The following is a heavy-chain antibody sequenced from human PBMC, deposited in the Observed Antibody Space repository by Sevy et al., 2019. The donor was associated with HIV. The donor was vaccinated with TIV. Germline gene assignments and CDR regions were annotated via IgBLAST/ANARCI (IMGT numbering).Heavy chain of an antibody. D-gene: IGHD5-12*01. CDR1: GFTFSSYE. CDR2: ISSSGSTI. Sequence: GGSLRLSCAASGFTFSSYEMNWVRQAPGKGLEWVSYISSSGSTIYYADSVKGRFTISRDNAKNSLYLQMNSLTAEDTAVYYGARDVRLNPNGGREMATIWDYYYGMDVWGQGTTVTVSS. V-gene: IGHV3-48*03. CDR3: ARDVRLNPNGGREMATIWDYYYGMDV. J-gene: IGHJ6*02.